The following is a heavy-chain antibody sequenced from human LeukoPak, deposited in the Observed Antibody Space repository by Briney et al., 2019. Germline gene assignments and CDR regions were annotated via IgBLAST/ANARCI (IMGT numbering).Heavy chain of an antibody. D-gene: IGHD3-22*01. V-gene: IGHV1-18*01. CDR1: GYTFTSYG. J-gene: IGHJ6*03. CDR3: ARDGNDSSGYYRYYYYYMDV. CDR2: ISVYNGNT. Sequence: ASVKVSCKASGYTFTSYGISWVRQAPGQGLEWMGWISVYNGNTKYVQKFQGRVTMTTDTSTRTAYMELRSLRSDDTAVYYCARDGNDSSGYYRYYYYYMDVWGKGTTVTISS.